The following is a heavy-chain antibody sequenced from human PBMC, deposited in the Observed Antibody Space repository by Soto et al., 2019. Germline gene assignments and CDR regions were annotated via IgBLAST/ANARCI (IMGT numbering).Heavy chain of an antibody. D-gene: IGHD3-9*01. J-gene: IGHJ5*02. V-gene: IGHV1-18*01. CDR3: ARDPNTYYDILTGLGWFDP. CDR2: ISAYNGNT. CDR1: GYTFTSYG. Sequence: QVPLVQSGAEVKKPGASVKVSCKASGYTFTSYGISWVRQAPGQGLEWMGWISAYNGNTNYAQKLQGRVTMTTDTSTSTAYMELRSLRSDDTAVYYCARDPNTYYDILTGLGWFDPWGQGTLVTVSS.